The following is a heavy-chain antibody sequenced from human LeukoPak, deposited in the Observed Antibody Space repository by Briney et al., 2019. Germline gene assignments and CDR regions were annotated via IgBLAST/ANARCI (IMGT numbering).Heavy chain of an antibody. D-gene: IGHD5-12*01. J-gene: IGHJ3*01. CDR3: VKGDYSGYTFPAFDY. CDR2: ITSSGGST. CDR1: GFTFSYYA. Sequence: GGSLRLSCSASGFTFSYYAMHWVRQAPGKGLEYVSGITSSGGSTYYTDSVKGRFTISRDNSNNTLYLQMSSLRAEDTAVYYCVKGDYSGYTFPAFDYWGQGTMVTVSS. V-gene: IGHV3-64D*06.